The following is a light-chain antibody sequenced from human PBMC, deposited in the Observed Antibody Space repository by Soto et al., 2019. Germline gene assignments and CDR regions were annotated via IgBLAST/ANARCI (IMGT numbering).Light chain of an antibody. CDR1: QTVSRN. Sequence: EVVMTQSPATLSVSPGERATLSCRASQTVSRNLAWYQQRPGQAPRLLIYGASTRATGLPARFSGSGSGTDFTLTISSLQSEDFAVYYCQQYNTWPPITFGQGTRLEIK. CDR2: GAS. CDR3: QQYNTWPPIT. J-gene: IGKJ5*01. V-gene: IGKV3-15*01.